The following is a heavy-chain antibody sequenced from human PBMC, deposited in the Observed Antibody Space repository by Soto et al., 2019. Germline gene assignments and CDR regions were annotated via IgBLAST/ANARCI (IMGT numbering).Heavy chain of an antibody. V-gene: IGHV3-73*01. CDR2: IRSKANSYAT. D-gene: IGHD6-6*01. Sequence: GGSLRLSCAASGFTFSGSAMHWVRQASGKGLEWVGRIRSKANSYATAYAASVKGRFTISRDDSKNTAYLQMNSLKTEDTAVYYCTRPVYSSSLDYYYGMDVWGQGTTVTVSS. CDR3: TRPVYSSSLDYYYGMDV. J-gene: IGHJ6*02. CDR1: GFTFSGSA.